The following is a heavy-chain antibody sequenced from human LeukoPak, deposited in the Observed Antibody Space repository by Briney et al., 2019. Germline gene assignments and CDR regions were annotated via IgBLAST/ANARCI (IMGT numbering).Heavy chain of an antibody. D-gene: IGHD3-10*01. V-gene: IGHV1-69*04. CDR2: IIPILGIA. J-gene: IGHJ4*02. CDR3: ARDRAVRGVISDPADY. Sequence: ASVKVSCKASGGTFSSYAISWVRQAPGQGLEWMGRIIPILGIANYAQKFQGRVTITADKSTSTAYMELSSLRSEDTAVYYCARDRAVRGVISDPADYWGQGTLVTVSS. CDR1: GGTFSSYA.